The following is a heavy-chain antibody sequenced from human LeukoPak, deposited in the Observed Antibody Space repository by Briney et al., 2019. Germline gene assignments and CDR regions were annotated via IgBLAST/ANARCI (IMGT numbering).Heavy chain of an antibody. Sequence: PSETLSLTCTVSGGSISSYYWSWIRQPPGKGLEWIGEINHSGSTNYNPSLKSRVTISVDTSKNQFSLKLSSVTAADTAVYYCARGRRWLQSANWGQGTLVTVSS. CDR1: GGSISSYY. D-gene: IGHD5-24*01. V-gene: IGHV4-34*01. J-gene: IGHJ4*02. CDR2: INHSGST. CDR3: ARGRRWLQSAN.